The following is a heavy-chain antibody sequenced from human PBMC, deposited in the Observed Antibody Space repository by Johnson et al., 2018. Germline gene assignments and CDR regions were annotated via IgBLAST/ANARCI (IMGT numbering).Heavy chain of an antibody. CDR2: LYTGGVT. V-gene: IGHV3-53*01. D-gene: IGHD5-18*01. J-gene: IGHJ4*02. CDR3: AREYSYAYAY. Sequence: VQLVESGGGLIQPGGSLRLSCAASGIIVRSNYMSWVRQAPGKGLEWVSALYTGGVTHYADSVKGRFTISRDDSKNTLYLQMNSLRAEDTAVYYCAREYSYAYAYWGQGTLVTVSS. CDR1: GIIVRSNY.